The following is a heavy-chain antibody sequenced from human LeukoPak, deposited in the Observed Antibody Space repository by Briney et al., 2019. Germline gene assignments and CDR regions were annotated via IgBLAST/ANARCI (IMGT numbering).Heavy chain of an antibody. Sequence: PWASVKVSCKASGYTFTNYDINRVRQAPGKGLEWMGWISAHNGNTNYAQKIQGRVTMTTDTSTSTAYMEMRSLRSDDTAVYYCARLAYGANYIDYWGQGTLVTFSS. J-gene: IGHJ4*02. CDR2: ISAHNGNT. CDR3: ARLAYGANYIDY. D-gene: IGHD4-17*01. CDR1: GYTFTNYD. V-gene: IGHV1-18*01.